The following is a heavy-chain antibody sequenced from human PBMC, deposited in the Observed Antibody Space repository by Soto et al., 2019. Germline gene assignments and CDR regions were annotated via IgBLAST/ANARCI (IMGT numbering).Heavy chain of an antibody. V-gene: IGHV1-2*04. CDR1: GYTFTGYY. J-gene: IGHJ6*02. CDR3: GRENSKGYDYYYGMDV. D-gene: IGHD4-4*01. CDR2: INPNSGGT. Sequence: ASVKVSCKASGYTFTGYYMHWVRQAPGQGLEWMGWINPNSGGTNYAQKFQGWVTMTRDTSISTAYMELSRLRSDDTAVYYCGRENSKGYDYYYGMDVWGQGTTVTVSS.